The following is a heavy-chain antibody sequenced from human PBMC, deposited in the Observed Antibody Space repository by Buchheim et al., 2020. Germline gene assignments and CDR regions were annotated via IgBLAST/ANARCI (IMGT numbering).Heavy chain of an antibody. Sequence: EVQLVESGGGLVQPGGSLRLSCVVSGFTFGSYTMNWIRQAPGKGLECFSYISGGSDSIYYADSVKGRFTISRDNAKNSLYLQMNNLGDEDTAVYYCAREARDNWNYDYWGQGTL. V-gene: IGHV3-48*02. CDR3: AREARDNWNYDY. CDR2: ISGGSDSI. CDR1: GFTFGSYT. J-gene: IGHJ4*02. D-gene: IGHD2-21*01.